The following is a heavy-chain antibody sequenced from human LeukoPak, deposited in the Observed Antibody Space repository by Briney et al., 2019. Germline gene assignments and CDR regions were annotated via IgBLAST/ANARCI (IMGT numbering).Heavy chain of an antibody. D-gene: IGHD2/OR15-2a*01. CDR3: AKDGTSYYYIYY. CDR2: IRYDGSNT. V-gene: IGHV3-30*02. Sequence: GALRPSCAASGFTFNNYGMHWVRQAPGKGLEWLAFIRYDGSNTYYADSVKGRFTVSRDDSKNTLYLQMNSLRGDDTAVYYCAKDGTSYYYIYYWGQGTLVTVSS. CDR1: GFTFNNYG. J-gene: IGHJ4*02.